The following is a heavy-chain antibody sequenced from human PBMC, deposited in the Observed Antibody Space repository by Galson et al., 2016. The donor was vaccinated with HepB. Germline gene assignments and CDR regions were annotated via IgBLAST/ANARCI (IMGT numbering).Heavy chain of an antibody. Sequence: SLRLSCAASGGSFDRYTMNWVRQAPGKGLEWVSGISANGHVTHYADSVKGRFTTSRDNSENTLYLQMNSLRAEDTALYYCAKDRGYFGSALDYWGQGTLVTVSS. CDR1: GGSFDRYT. CDR3: AKDRGYFGSALDY. V-gene: IGHV3-23*01. J-gene: IGHJ4*02. D-gene: IGHD2/OR15-2a*01. CDR2: ISANGHVT.